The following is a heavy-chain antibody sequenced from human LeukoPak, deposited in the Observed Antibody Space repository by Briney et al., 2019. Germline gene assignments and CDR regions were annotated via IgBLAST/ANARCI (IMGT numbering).Heavy chain of an antibody. D-gene: IGHD6-19*01. CDR2: ISSSGSTI. CDR3: ASGPTVAVVY. Sequence: GGSLRLSCAASVFTFSSYEMNWVRQAPGKGLEWVPYISSSGSTIYYADSVKGRFTISRDNAKNSLYLQMNSLRAEHTAVYYCASGPTVAVVYWGQGTLVTVSS. J-gene: IGHJ4*02. V-gene: IGHV3-48*03. CDR1: VFTFSSYE.